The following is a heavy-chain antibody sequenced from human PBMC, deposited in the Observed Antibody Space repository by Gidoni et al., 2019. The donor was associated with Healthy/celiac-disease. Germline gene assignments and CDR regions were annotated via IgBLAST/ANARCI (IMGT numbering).Heavy chain of an antibody. Sequence: EVQLVESGGGLVTPGGSLRLSCAASGFTFRSYSMNWVRQAPGKGLEWVSSISSSSSYIYYADSVKGRFTISRDNAKNSLYLQMNSLRAEDTAVYYCARAPPYMITFGGVVDWGQGTLVTVSS. CDR1: GFTFRSYS. J-gene: IGHJ4*02. V-gene: IGHV3-21*01. D-gene: IGHD3-16*01. CDR3: ARAPPYMITFGGVVD. CDR2: ISSSSSYI.